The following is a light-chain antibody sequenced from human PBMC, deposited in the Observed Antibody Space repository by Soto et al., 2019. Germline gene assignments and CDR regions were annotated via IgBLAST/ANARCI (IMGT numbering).Light chain of an antibody. CDR2: DVS. CDR1: SSDVGGYHY. J-gene: IGLJ2*01. CDR3: SSYTTSSTVV. V-gene: IGLV2-14*03. Sequence: QSALTQPASVSGSPGQSITISCTGSSSDVGGYHYVSWYQQHHPGKAPKLMIYDVSNRPSGVSNRFSGSKSGNTASLTISGLQAEDEADYYCSSYTTSSTVVFGGGTKLTVL.